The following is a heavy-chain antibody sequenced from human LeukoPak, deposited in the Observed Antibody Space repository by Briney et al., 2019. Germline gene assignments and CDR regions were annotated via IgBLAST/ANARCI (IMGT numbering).Heavy chain of an antibody. CDR3: AREGVNYDFWTHNQKAVDY. V-gene: IGHV4-34*01. D-gene: IGHD3-3*01. CDR2: INHSGST. CDR1: GGSFSGYY. J-gene: IGHJ4*02. Sequence: SETLSLTCAVYGGSFSGYYWSWIRQPPGKGLEWIGEINHSGSTNYNPSLKSRVTISVDTSKNQFSLKLSSVTAADTAVYYCAREGVNYDFWTHNQKAVDYWGQGTLVTVSS.